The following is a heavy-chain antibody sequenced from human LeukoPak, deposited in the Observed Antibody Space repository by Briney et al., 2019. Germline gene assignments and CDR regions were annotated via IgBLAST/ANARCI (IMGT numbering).Heavy chain of an antibody. Sequence: GESLKISCKGSAFSFTSYWIAWVRQMPGEGLEWMGIIYPGDSGTRYSPSFQGQVTISADKSISTAYLQWSTLKASDTAIYYCARRRYCNSTSCYEGAFDIWGQGTMATVSS. CDR1: AFSFTSYW. V-gene: IGHV5-51*01. CDR3: ARRRYCNSTSCYEGAFDI. D-gene: IGHD2-2*01. CDR2: IYPGDSGT. J-gene: IGHJ3*02.